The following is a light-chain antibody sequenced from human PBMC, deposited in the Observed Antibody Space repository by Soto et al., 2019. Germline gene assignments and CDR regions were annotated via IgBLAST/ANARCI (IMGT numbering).Light chain of an antibody. V-gene: IGKV3-11*01. Sequence: EIILTQVPATLSLSPGERASLSCRASQSVSSDLAWYQQKPGQALRLLIYDASKRATGIPARFSGSGSGTDFTLTISSLEPEDFAVYYCQHRNNWPLTFGGGTKV. CDR3: QHRNNWPLT. J-gene: IGKJ4*01. CDR1: QSVSSD. CDR2: DAS.